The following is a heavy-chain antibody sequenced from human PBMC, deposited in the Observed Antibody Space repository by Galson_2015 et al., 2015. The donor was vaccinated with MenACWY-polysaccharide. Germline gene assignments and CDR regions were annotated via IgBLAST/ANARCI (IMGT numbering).Heavy chain of an antibody. J-gene: IGHJ6*02. CDR1: GYTFTSYG. Sequence: SVKVSCKASGYTFTSYGISWVRQAPGQGLEWMGGIIPIFGTANYAQKFQGRVTITADESTSTAYMELSSLRSEDTAVYYCAGYGSTRYGPYYYYGMDVWGQGTTVTVSS. V-gene: IGHV1-69*13. CDR3: AGYGSTRYGPYYYYGMDV. CDR2: IIPIFGTA. D-gene: IGHD6-13*01.